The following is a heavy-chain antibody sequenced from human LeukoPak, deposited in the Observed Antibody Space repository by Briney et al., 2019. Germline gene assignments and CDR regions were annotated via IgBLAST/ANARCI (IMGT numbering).Heavy chain of an antibody. D-gene: IGHD3-3*01. J-gene: IGHJ6*03. V-gene: IGHV1-8*01. CDR2: MNPNSGNT. CDR1: GYTFTSYD. CDR3: ARGHPGGTIFGVVIRIYYYYMDV. Sequence: ASVKVSCKASGYTFTSYDINWVRQATGQGLEWMGWMNPNSGNTGYAQKFQGRVTMTRNTSISTAYMELSSLRSEDMAVYYCARGHPGGTIFGVVIRIYYYYMDVWGKGTTVTVSS.